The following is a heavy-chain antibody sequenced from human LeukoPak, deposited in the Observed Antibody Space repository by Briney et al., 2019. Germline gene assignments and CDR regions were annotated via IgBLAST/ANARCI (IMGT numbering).Heavy chain of an antibody. Sequence: GRSLRLSCAASGFTFSSYGMHWVRQAPGKGLEWVAVISYDGSNKYYADSVKGRFTISRDNSKNTLYLQMNSLRAEDTAVYYCAKGEYSSSWASYYYYYYGMDVWGQGTTVTVSS. CDR1: GFTFSSYG. CDR3: AKGEYSSSWASYYYYYYGMDV. J-gene: IGHJ6*02. CDR2: ISYDGSNK. V-gene: IGHV3-30*18. D-gene: IGHD6-13*01.